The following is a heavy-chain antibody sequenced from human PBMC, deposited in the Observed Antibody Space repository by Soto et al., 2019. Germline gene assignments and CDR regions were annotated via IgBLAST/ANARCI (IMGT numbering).Heavy chain of an antibody. CDR1: GLTLSNTW. D-gene: IGHD1-26*01. V-gene: IGHV3-15*07. CDR3: TTDLGHGSLGGV. CDR2: IKSRTAGGTT. Sequence: EVQLVESGGGLVKPGGSLRLSCAASGLTLSNTWMNWVRQAPGEGLEWVGRIKSRTAGGTTDYAAPVNGRFTISRDDSKNTLYLQLNSLKMEDTAVYYCTTDLGHGSLGGVWGQGTLVTVSS. J-gene: IGHJ4*02.